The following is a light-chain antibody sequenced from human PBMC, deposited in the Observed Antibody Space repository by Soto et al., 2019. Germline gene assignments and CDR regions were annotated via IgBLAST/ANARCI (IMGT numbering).Light chain of an antibody. CDR3: QHYNSYSEA. V-gene: IGKV1-27*01. CDR1: QDINNY. Sequence: DIRITQSPSSLSASVGDRVTITCRASQDINNYLALYQQKPGKVPKLLIYGASTLHSGVPSRFSGSGSGTDFTLTISSLQPDDFATYYCQHYNSYSEAFGQGTKADIK. J-gene: IGKJ1*01. CDR2: GAS.